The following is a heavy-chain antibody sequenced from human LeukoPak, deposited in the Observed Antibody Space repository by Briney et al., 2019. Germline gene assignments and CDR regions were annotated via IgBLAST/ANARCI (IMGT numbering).Heavy chain of an antibody. D-gene: IGHD3-16*01. CDR2: ISHTRTT. Sequence: TSETLSLTCSVSGYPISTGYYWGWIRQPPGKGLEWIGSISHTRTTYYSPSLKSRVTISLDTSKKQFSLKLSSVTAADRALYYCAREVFGPGGAFDIWGQGTMVTVSS. CDR1: GYPISTGYY. J-gene: IGHJ3*02. CDR3: AREVFGPGGAFDI. V-gene: IGHV4-38-2*02.